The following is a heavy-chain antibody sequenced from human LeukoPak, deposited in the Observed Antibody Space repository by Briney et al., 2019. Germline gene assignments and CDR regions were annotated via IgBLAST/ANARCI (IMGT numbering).Heavy chain of an antibody. D-gene: IGHD6-6*01. V-gene: IGHV3-23*01. CDR2: ISGSGGSI. CDR1: GFTFSSYA. J-gene: IGHJ5*02. CDR3: ARSIAARPDWFDP. Sequence: SGGSLRLSCAASGFTFSSYAMSWVRQAPGKGLEWVSAISGSGGSIYYADSVKGRFTISRDNSKNTLYLQMNSLRAEDTAVYYCARSIAARPDWFDPWGQGTLVTVSS.